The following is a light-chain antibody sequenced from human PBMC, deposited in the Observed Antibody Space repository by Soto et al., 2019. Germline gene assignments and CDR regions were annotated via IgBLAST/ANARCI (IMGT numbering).Light chain of an antibody. CDR3: QQYGSSPRT. CDR1: QSVSSSY. Sequence: EIVLTQSPGTLSLSPGERATLSCRASQSVSSSYLAWYQQKPGQAPRLLIYGASSRATGIPDRFSGSGSGPDFTLTISRLEPEDFAVYYCQQYGSSPRTFGRGTKVEIK. V-gene: IGKV3-20*01. CDR2: GAS. J-gene: IGKJ1*01.